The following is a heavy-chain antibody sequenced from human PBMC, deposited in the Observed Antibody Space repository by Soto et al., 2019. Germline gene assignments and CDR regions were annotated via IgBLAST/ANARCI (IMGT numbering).Heavy chain of an antibody. J-gene: IGHJ3*02. CDR1: GYTFTAYY. CDR3: ARARLTAYYASSGSYASDI. V-gene: IGHV1-2*02. D-gene: IGHD3-22*01. CDR2: INPNSGGS. Sequence: ASVKVSCKASGYTFTAYYMHWVRQAPGQGLEWMGWINPNSGGSSYAQKFQDRVTMTRDTSISTAYMELSSLRSDDTAVYYCARARLTAYYASSGSYASDIWGQGTMVTVSS.